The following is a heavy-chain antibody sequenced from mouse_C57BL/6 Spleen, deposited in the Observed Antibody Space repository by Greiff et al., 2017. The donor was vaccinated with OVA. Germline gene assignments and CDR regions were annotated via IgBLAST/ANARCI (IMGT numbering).Heavy chain of an antibody. Sequence: QVQLKQPGAELVWPGSSVKLSCKASGYTFTSYWMDWVKQRPGQGLEWIGNIYPSDSETHYNQKFKDKATLTVDKSSSTAYMQLSSLTSEDSAVYYCAREGLYYGSSPYYAMDYWGQGTSVTVSS. J-gene: IGHJ4*01. CDR2: IYPSDSET. CDR1: GYTFTSYW. CDR3: AREGLYYGSSPYYAMDY. D-gene: IGHD1-1*01. V-gene: IGHV1-61*01.